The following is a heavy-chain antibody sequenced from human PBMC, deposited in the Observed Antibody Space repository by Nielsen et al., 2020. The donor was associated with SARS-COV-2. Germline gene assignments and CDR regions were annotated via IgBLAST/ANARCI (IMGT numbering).Heavy chain of an antibody. CDR2: ISSSSSYI. J-gene: IGHJ2*01. D-gene: IGHD3-16*02. CDR3: ARDRGLRLGELSSHWYFDL. Sequence: GESLKISCAASGFTFSSYSMNWVRQAPGKGLEWVSSISSSSSYIYYADSVKGRFTISRDNAKNSLYLQMNSLRAEDTAVYYCARDRGLRLGELSSHWYFDLWGRGTLVTVSS. V-gene: IGHV3-21*01. CDR1: GFTFSSYS.